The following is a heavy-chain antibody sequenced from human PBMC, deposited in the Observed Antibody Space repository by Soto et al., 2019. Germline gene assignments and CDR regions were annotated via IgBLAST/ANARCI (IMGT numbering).Heavy chain of an antibody. J-gene: IGHJ4*02. CDR2: ISPIFGAA. V-gene: IGHV1-69*19. D-gene: IGHD2-15*01. CDR3: AREVQVHTPAFVY. CDR1: GGTFNTYA. Sequence: QVQLVQSGAEMKKTGSSVKVSCQSSGGTFNTYAMNWVRQAPGQGAEWMGDISPIFGAANYAPNFQGRVTITADESTGTSYMQLSSLTSEDTALYFRAREVQVHTPAFVYWGQGTLVTVSS.